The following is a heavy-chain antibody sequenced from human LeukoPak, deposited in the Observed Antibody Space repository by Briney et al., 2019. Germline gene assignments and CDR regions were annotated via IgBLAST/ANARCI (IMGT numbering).Heavy chain of an antibody. D-gene: IGHD2-2*02. Sequence: GGSLRLSCVASGFTFSSYWMHWVRQDPRKGLVWVSRINGDGRNINYADSVRGRFTISRDNAKNSLYLQMNSLRAEDTAVYYCARALSDAPTLGYCSGTSCYTAYWGQGTLVTVSS. J-gene: IGHJ4*02. CDR3: ARALSDAPTLGYCSGTSCYTAY. V-gene: IGHV3-74*01. CDR1: GFTFSSYW. CDR2: INGDGRNI.